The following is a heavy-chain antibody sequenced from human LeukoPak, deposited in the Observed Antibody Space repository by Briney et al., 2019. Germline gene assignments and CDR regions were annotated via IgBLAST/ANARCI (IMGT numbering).Heavy chain of an antibody. Sequence: ASVKVSCKASGYTFTSYDINWVRQAPGQGLEWMGWINPNSSDTSYAQNFHGRVTMTRDWSINTAYLEVSSVKSDDTVVFYCARGEQWLIRYWGQGTLVTVSS. J-gene: IGHJ4*02. D-gene: IGHD6-19*01. V-gene: IGHV1-2*02. CDR3: ARGEQWLIRY. CDR1: GYTFTSYD. CDR2: INPNSSDT.